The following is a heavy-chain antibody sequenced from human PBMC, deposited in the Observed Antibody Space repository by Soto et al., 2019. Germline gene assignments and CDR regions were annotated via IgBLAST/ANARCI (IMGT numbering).Heavy chain of an antibody. CDR1: GGSISSSSYY. D-gene: IGHD3-10*01. CDR3: ARHLSRRGGFDD. Sequence: QLQLQESGPGLVKPSETLSLTCTVSGGSISSSSYYWGWIRQPPGKGLEWIATIYYSGSTYYNPSLKSRITISADTSKNQFSLKLVSVTAADTAVYYCARHLSRRGGFDDWGQGTLVTVAS. J-gene: IGHJ4*02. CDR2: IYYSGST. V-gene: IGHV4-39*01.